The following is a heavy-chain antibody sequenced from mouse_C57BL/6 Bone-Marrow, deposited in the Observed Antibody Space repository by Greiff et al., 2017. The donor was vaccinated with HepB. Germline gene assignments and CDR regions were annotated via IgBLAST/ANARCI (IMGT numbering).Heavy chain of an antibody. J-gene: IGHJ1*03. CDR2: IDPSDSYT. CDR3: ARPPYYYGRWYFDV. D-gene: IGHD1-1*01. V-gene: IGHV1-69*01. Sequence: VQLQQPGAELVMPGASVKLSCKASGYTFTSYWMHWVKQRPGQGLEWIGEIDPSDSYTNYNQKFKGKSTLTVDKSSSTAYMQLSSLTSEDSAVYYCARPPYYYGRWYFDVWGTGTTVTVSS. CDR1: GYTFTSYW.